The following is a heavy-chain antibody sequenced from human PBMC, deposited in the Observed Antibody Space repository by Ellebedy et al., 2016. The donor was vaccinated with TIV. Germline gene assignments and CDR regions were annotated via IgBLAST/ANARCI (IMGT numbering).Heavy chain of an antibody. J-gene: IGHJ6*02. D-gene: IGHD3/OR15-3a*01. CDR3: TWDWDFYYRMDV. CDR2: MKSKGGGGTT. V-gene: IGHV3-15*07. CDR1: GFTFSSYA. Sequence: GESLKISCAASGFTFSSYAMHWVRQGPGKGLEWVGRMKSKGGGGTTEYAAPVKGRFTISRDDSKNTLYLQMNSLKTEDTTVYYSTWDWDFYYRMDVWGQGTSVTVSS.